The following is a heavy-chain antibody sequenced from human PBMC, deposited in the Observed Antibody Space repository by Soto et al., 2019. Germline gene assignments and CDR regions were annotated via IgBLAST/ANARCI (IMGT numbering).Heavy chain of an antibody. Sequence: GESLKISCKGSGYTFSNYWIAWVRQMPGKGLEWLGVIYPGDSDTTYSPSFQGQVTISAGKSISTAYLQWSSLKASDTAMYYCARQYHVSLSPGWFDPWGQGTPVTVSS. J-gene: IGHJ5*02. CDR3: ARQYHVSLSPGWFDP. CDR2: IYPGDSDT. D-gene: IGHD3-10*01. CDR1: GYTFSNYW. V-gene: IGHV5-51*01.